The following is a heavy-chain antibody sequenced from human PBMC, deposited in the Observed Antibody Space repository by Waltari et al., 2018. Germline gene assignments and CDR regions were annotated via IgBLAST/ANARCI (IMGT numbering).Heavy chain of an antibody. Sequence: QVQLVQSGAEVKKPGASVKVSCKASGYTFTSYAMHWVRQAPGQRLEWMGWINAGNGNTKYSQKCQGRVTITRDTSASTAYMELSSLRSEDTAVYYCACEKGLGTFDYWGQGTLVTVSS. CDR1: GYTFTSYA. CDR3: ACEKGLGTFDY. J-gene: IGHJ4*02. D-gene: IGHD1-26*01. V-gene: IGHV1-3*01. CDR2: INAGNGNT.